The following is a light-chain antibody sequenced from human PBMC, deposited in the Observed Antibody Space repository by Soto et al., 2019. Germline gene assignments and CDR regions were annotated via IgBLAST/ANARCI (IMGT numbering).Light chain of an antibody. CDR2: GAS. Sequence: EIVMTQSPAALSVSPGETATLSCRASQSVGNNLAWYQQKPGQAPRLLIYGASTRATGIPARFSGSGSGTDFTLTINRLEPEDFALYYCQQYGSSPITFGQGTRLEI. V-gene: IGKV3-15*01. J-gene: IGKJ5*01. CDR1: QSVGNN. CDR3: QQYGSSPIT.